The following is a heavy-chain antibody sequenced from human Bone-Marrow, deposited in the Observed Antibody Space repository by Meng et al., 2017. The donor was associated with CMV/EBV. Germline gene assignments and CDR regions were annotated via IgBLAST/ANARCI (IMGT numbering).Heavy chain of an antibody. CDR2: IKQDGSEK. V-gene: IGHV3-7*01. D-gene: IGHD5-18*01. CDR1: GFTFSSYW. J-gene: IGHJ4*02. CDR3: ARVWGYSYGPHYFDY. Sequence: GESLKISCAASGFTFSSYWMSWVRQAPGKGLEWVANIKQDGSEKYYVDSVKGRFTISRDNAKNSLYLQMNSLRAEDTAVYYCARVWGYSYGPHYFDYWGQRTLVTFSS.